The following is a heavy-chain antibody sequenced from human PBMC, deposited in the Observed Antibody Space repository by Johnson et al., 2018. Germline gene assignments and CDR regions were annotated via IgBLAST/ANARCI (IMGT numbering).Heavy chain of an antibody. Sequence: PSFQGQVTISADKSISTAYLQWSSLRASDTAMYYCARRLLDYGDYVFDYWGQGTLVTVSS. CDR3: ARRLLDYGDYVFDY. J-gene: IGHJ4*02. V-gene: IGHV5-51*01. D-gene: IGHD4-17*01.